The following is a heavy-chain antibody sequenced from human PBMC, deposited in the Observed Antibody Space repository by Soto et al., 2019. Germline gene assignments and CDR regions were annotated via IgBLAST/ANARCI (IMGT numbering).Heavy chain of an antibody. CDR1: GYTFTSYY. V-gene: IGHV1-46*01. D-gene: IGHD3-3*01. Sequence: GASVKVSCKASGYTFTSYYMHWVRQAPGQGLEWMGIINPSGGSTSYAQKFQGRVTMTRDTSTSTVYMELSSLRPEDTAVYYCARGWDIYYDFWSGYQPFPHTFDYWGQGTLVTVSS. CDR2: INPSGGST. CDR3: ARGWDIYYDFWSGYQPFPHTFDY. J-gene: IGHJ4*02.